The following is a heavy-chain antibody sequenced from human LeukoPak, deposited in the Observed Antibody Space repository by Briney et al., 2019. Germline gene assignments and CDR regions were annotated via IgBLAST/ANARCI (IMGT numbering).Heavy chain of an antibody. Sequence: SETLSLTCAVYGGSFSGYYWSWIRQPPGKGLEWIGEINHSGSTNYNPSLKSRVTISVDTSKNQFSLKLSSVTAADTAVYYCAREGTVAPDGSYFDYWGQGTLVTVSS. J-gene: IGHJ4*02. CDR2: INHSGST. CDR1: GGSFSGYY. D-gene: IGHD4-23*01. CDR3: AREGTVAPDGSYFDY. V-gene: IGHV4-34*01.